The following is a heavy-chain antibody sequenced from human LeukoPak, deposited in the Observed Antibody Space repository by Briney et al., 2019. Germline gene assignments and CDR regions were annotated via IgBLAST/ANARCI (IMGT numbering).Heavy chain of an antibody. V-gene: IGHV3-66*01. CDR2: IYSGGST. CDR1: GFTVSTNY. D-gene: IGHD4-23*01. Sequence: GGSLRLSCAASGFTVSTNYMSWVRQAPGKGLEWVSVIYSGGSTYYADSVKGRFTISRDNSKNTLYLQMNSLRAEDTAVYYCARDRFGYGGNSGLWGQGTLVTVSS. J-gene: IGHJ4*02. CDR3: ARDRFGYGGNSGL.